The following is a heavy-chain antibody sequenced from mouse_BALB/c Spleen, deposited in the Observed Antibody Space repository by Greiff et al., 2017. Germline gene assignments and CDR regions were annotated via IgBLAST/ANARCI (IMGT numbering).Heavy chain of an antibody. CDR3: ARAGDGYYVSFDY. V-gene: IGHV1-80*01. CDR1: GYAFSSYW. J-gene: IGHJ2*01. Sequence: VQLQQSGAELVRPGSSVKISCKASGYAFSSYWMNWVKQRPGQGLEWIGQIYPGDGATNYNGKFKGKATLTADNSSTTAYMQLSSLTSEDSAVYFCARAGDGYYVSFDYWGQGTTLTVSS. D-gene: IGHD2-3*01. CDR2: IYPGDGAT.